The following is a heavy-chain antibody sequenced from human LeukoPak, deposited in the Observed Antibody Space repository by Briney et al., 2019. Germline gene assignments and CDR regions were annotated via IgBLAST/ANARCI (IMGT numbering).Heavy chain of an antibody. CDR2: FDPEDGET. CDR3: SPNKVTPGLYGSGSLFDY. D-gene: IGHD3-10*01. CDR1: GYTLTELS. V-gene: IGHV1-24*01. Sequence: ASVKVSCKVSGYTLTELSMHWVRQAPGKGLEWMGGFDPEDGETIYAQKFLGRVTMTEDTSTDTAYMELSSLRSEDTAVYYCSPNKVTPGLYGSGSLFDYWGQGTLVTVSS. J-gene: IGHJ4*02.